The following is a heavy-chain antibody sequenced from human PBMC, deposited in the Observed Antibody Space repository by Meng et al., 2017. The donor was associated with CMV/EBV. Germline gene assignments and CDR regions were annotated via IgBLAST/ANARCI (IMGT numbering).Heavy chain of an antibody. J-gene: IGHJ4*02. V-gene: IGHV1-69*05. CDR3: ASSIAARPRPFDY. CDR1: GGTFSSYA. D-gene: IGHD6-6*01. Sequence: CKGSGGTFSSYAISWVRQAPGRGLEWMGGIIPIFGTANYAQKFQGRVTITTDESTSTAYMELSSLRSEDTAVYYCASSIAARPRPFDYWGQGTLVTVSS. CDR2: IIPIFGTA.